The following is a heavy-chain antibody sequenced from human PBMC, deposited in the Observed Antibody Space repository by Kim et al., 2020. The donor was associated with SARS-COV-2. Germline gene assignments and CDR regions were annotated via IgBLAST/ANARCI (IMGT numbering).Heavy chain of an antibody. CDR2: IYDSKTT. CDR1: GDSVSDSSFY. CDR3: VRKRLGGSYPMDP. Sequence: SEILSLTCTVSGDSVSDSSFYWGWIRQSPGKGLEWVGSIYDSKTTYSKPSLQSRVFISVDTPKNQFSLKLTSVTAADTAVYYCVRKRLGGSYPMDPWG. V-gene: IGHV4-39*07. J-gene: IGHJ5*02. D-gene: IGHD3-3*01.